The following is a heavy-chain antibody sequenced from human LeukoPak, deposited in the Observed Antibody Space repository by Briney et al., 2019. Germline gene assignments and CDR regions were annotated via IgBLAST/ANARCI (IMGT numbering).Heavy chain of an antibody. J-gene: IGHJ4*02. D-gene: IGHD5-24*01. CDR3: ARLQDGYNSRCFDY. CDR1: GGSISSSSYY. V-gene: IGHV4-39*01. Sequence: PSETLSLTCTVSGGSISSSSYYWGWIRQPPGKGLEWIGSIYYSGSTYYNPSLTSRVTISVDPSKNQFSLNLSSVTAADTAVYYWARLQDGYNSRCFDYWGQGTLVTVSS. CDR2: IYYSGST.